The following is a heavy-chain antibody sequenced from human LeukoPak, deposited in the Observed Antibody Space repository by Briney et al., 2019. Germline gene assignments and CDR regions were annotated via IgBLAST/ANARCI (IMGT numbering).Heavy chain of an antibody. CDR1: GFTFSSYG. D-gene: IGHD2-2*01. CDR2: IWYDGSNK. CDR3: ARQECSSTSCARGHFDY. J-gene: IGHJ4*02. V-gene: IGHV3-33*08. Sequence: GGSLRLSCAASGFTFSSYGMHWVRQAPGKGLEWVAVIWYDGSNKYYADSVKGRFTISRGNSKNTLYLQMNSLRAEDTAVYYCARQECSSTSCARGHFDYWGQGTLVTVSS.